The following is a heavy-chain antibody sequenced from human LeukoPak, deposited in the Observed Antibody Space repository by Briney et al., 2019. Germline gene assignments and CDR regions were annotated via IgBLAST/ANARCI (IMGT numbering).Heavy chain of an antibody. D-gene: IGHD1-1*01. J-gene: IGHJ3*01. Sequence: PGGSLGLSCEVSGFTFSNYWMMWVRQAPGKGLEWVASIDEDGSETNYVDSVTGRFTVSRDHAKNSLFLQMNSLRAEDTAVYYCVRYGRRANDQPFDVWGQGTMVTVSS. V-gene: IGHV3-7*01. CDR3: VRYGRRANDQPFDV. CDR2: IDEDGSET. CDR1: GFTFSNYW.